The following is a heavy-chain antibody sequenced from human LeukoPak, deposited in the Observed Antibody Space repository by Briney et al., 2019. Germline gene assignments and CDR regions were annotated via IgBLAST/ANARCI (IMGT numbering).Heavy chain of an antibody. CDR3: AKGSVVYYDFWSGSYSDY. CDR1: GFNFVSYI. Sequence: GGSLRLSCVASGFNFVSYIMNWVRQAPGKGLEWVSVIANSGETTHYADSVKGRFTISRDNSKNTLYLQMDSLRAEDTAIYYCAKGSVVYYDFWSGSYSDYWGQGTLVTVSS. V-gene: IGHV3-23*01. D-gene: IGHD3-3*01. CDR2: IANSGETT. J-gene: IGHJ4*02.